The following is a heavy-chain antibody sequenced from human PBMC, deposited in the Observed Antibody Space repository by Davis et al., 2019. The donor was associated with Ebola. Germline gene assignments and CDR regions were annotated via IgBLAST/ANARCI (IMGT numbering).Heavy chain of an antibody. V-gene: IGHV4-4*07. CDR1: GGSISSYY. D-gene: IGHD5-18*01. J-gene: IGHJ3*02. CDR2: INTSGST. Sequence: SETLSLTCTVSGGSISSYYWSWIRQPAGKGLEWIGRINTSGSTNYNPSLKSRVTMSIDTSKNQFSLKVSSVTAADTAVYFCARHVDTTLADAFDIWGQGTKVTVSS. CDR3: ARHVDTTLADAFDI.